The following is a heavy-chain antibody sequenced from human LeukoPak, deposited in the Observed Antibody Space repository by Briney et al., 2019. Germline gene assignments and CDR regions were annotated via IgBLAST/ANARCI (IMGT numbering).Heavy chain of an antibody. J-gene: IGHJ4*02. Sequence: ASVKVSCKASGGTFSSYGINWVRQAPGQGLEWMGWINPHNGDTNYAQTFQGRVTLTSDTSITTAYMELTRLTSDDTAVYYCARDFPSIFGGVIVYFDYWGQGSLVTVSS. V-gene: IGHV1-2*02. CDR1: GGTFSSYG. CDR2: INPHNGDT. D-gene: IGHD3-16*02. CDR3: ARDFPSIFGGVIVYFDY.